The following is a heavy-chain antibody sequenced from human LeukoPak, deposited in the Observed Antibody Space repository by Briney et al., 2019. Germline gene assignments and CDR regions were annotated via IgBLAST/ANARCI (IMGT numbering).Heavy chain of an antibody. J-gene: IGHJ3*02. D-gene: IGHD4-17*01. Sequence: GGSLRLSCAASGFSFSSYSMNWVRQAPGKGLEWVSAISGSGSATYYADSVKGRFTISRDNSKNTLYLQMNSLRAEDTAVYYCAKDQYGEAFDIWGPGTMVTVSS. CDR2: ISGSGSAT. V-gene: IGHV3-23*01. CDR1: GFSFSSYS. CDR3: AKDQYGEAFDI.